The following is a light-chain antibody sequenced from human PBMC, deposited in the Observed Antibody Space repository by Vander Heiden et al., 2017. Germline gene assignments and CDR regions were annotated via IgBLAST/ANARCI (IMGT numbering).Light chain of an antibody. CDR1: QGISSY. J-gene: IGKJ4*01. CDR2: AAS. V-gene: IGKV1-8*01. Sequence: IRITRSPSSLSASKGARVTITCRASQGISSYFAWYQQNPGEAPKLLIYAASTLQSGVPSRFSSSGSATDSPLTISFLHSEDFATYYCQQDDSYPYTFGGGTKVEIK. CDR3: QQDDSYPYT.